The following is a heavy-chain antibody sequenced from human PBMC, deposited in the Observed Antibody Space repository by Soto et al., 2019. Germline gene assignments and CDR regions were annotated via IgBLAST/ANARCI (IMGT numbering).Heavy chain of an antibody. CDR1: GFTFSSYS. CDR3: ARVLSREFWSGYVDNWFDP. Sequence: PGGSLRLSCAASGFTFSSYSMNWVRQAPGKGLEWVSYISSSSSTIYYADSVKGRFTISRDNAKNSLYLQMNSLRDEDTAVYYCARVLSREFWSGYVDNWFDPWGQGTLVTVSS. J-gene: IGHJ5*02. V-gene: IGHV3-48*02. CDR2: ISSSSSTI. D-gene: IGHD3-3*01.